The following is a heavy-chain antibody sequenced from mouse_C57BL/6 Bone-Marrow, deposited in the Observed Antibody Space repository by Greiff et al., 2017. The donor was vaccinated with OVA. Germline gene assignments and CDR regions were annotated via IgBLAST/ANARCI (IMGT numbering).Heavy chain of an antibody. CDR3: TSGYSNYYAMDY. J-gene: IGHJ4*01. D-gene: IGHD2-5*01. Sequence: QVQLQQSGAELVRPGASVTLSCKASGYTFTDYEMHWVKQTPVQGLEWIGAIDPETGGPAYNQKFKGKAILTADKSSSTAYMELRSLTSEDSAVYYCTSGYSNYYAMDYWGQGTSVTVSS. CDR2: IDPETGGP. V-gene: IGHV1-15*01. CDR1: GYTFTDYE.